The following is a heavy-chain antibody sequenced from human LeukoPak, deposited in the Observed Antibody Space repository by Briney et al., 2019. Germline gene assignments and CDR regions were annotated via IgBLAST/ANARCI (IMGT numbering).Heavy chain of an antibody. CDR1: GGTFSSYA. CDR3: ASSGGGYFILDY. CDR2: IIPILGIA. V-gene: IGHV1-69*04. Sequence: SVTVSCKASGGTFSSYAISWVRQAPGQGLEWMGRIIPILGIANYAQKFQGRVTITADKSTSTAYMELSSLRSEDTAVYYCASSGGGYFILDYWGQGTLVTVSS. J-gene: IGHJ4*02. D-gene: IGHD1-26*01.